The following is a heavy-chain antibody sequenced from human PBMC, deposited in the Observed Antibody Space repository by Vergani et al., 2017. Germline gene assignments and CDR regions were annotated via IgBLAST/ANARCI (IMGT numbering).Heavy chain of an antibody. CDR2: ISSSSSTI. V-gene: IGHV3-48*01. D-gene: IGHD3-10*01. CDR3: AISITMVREILAGGDY. J-gene: IGHJ4*02. Sequence: EVQLLESGGGLVQPGGSLRLSCAASGFTFSSYSMNWVRQAPGKGLEWVSYISSSSSTIYYADSVKGRFTISRDNSKNSLYLQMNSLRAEDTAVYYCAISITMVREILAGGDYWGQGTLVTVSS. CDR1: GFTFSSYS.